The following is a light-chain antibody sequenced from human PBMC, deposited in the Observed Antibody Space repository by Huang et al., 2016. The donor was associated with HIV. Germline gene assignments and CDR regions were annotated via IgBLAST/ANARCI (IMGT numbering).Light chain of an antibody. V-gene: IGKV1-13*01. J-gene: IGKJ5*01. CDR2: DAS. CDR1: RGISSG. CDR3: QQFNNYLT. Sequence: AIQLTQSPSSLSASVGDRVTITCRASRGISSGLACYQQKPGKAPKLLIFDASSLESGVPSRFSGSGSGTDFTLTISSLQPEDFATYYCQQFNNYLTFGQGTRLEIQ.